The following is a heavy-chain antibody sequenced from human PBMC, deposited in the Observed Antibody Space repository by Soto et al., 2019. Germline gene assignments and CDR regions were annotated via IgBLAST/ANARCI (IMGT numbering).Heavy chain of an antibody. CDR1: GGSFSGYY. CDR3: ARGGPRYSGSYWVIRAFDI. V-gene: IGHV4-34*01. CDR2: INHSGST. Sequence: PSETLSLTCAVYGGSFSGYYWSWIRQPPGKGLEWIGEINHSGSTNYNPPLKSRVTISVDTSKNQFSLKLSSVTAADTAVYYCARGGPRYSGSYWVIRAFDIWGQGTMVTVSS. J-gene: IGHJ3*02. D-gene: IGHD1-26*01.